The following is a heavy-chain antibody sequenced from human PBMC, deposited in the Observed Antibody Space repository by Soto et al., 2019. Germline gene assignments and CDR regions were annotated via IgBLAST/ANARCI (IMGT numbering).Heavy chain of an antibody. CDR3: AITYYDFDV. CDR1: GFSFSSYD. Sequence: EEQLVXSGGGLVQPGGSLRLSCAASGFSFSSYDLFWVRQAPGKGLEYVSAVSRNGINTYYANSVKGRFTXSXXXXKXXXXXQXGTLRXEDMXVYYXAITYYDFDVWGKGX. CDR2: VSRNGINT. D-gene: IGHD3-3*01. V-gene: IGHV3-64*01. J-gene: IGHJ6*03.